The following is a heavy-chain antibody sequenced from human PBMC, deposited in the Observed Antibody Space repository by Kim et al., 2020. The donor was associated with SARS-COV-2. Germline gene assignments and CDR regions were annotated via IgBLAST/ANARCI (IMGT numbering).Heavy chain of an antibody. Sequence: SETLYLTCTVSGGSIKSFYWSWIRQPPGKGLEWIGFIYYTGSTNYNPSLKSRVTISVATSKNQFSLKLSSVTAADTAVYYCARLFGIPGVTRDYYFDYWGQGTLVTVSS. CDR2: IYYTGST. J-gene: IGHJ4*02. CDR1: GGSIKSFY. V-gene: IGHV4-59*08. CDR3: ARLFGIPGVTRDYYFDY. D-gene: IGHD3-10*01.